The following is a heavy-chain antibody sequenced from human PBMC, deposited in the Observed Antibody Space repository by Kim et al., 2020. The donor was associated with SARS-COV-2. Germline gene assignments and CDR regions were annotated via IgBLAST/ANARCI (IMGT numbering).Heavy chain of an antibody. Sequence: NPSLKSRVTISVDTSKNQFSLKLSSVTAADTAVYYCARLARYFDWLSQIYWGQGTLVTVSS. V-gene: IGHV4-39*01. CDR3: ARLARYFDWLSQIY. D-gene: IGHD3-9*01. J-gene: IGHJ4*02.